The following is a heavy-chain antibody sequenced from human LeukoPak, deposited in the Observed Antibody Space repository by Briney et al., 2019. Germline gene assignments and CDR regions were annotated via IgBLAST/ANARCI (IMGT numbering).Heavy chain of an antibody. CDR2: ISGSGSDGST. V-gene: IGHV3-23*01. CDR3: ARVNVGFVQSGYMDV. CDR1: GFTFSSYG. D-gene: IGHD3-10*02. J-gene: IGHJ6*03. Sequence: GGSLRPSCAASGFTFSSYGMSWVRQAPGKGLEWVSGISGSGSDGSTYYADSVKGRFTISRDNSKNTLYLQMGSLRAEDMAVYYCARVNVGFVQSGYMDVWGKGTTVTISS.